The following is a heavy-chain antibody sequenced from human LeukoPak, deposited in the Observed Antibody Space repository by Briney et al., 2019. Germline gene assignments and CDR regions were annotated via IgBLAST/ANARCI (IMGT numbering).Heavy chain of an antibody. CDR2: ISSNGGST. D-gene: IGHD2-2*01. Sequence: SGGSLRLSCSASGFTFSYYAMHWVRQAPGQGLAYVSAISSNGGSTYYADSVKGRFTISRENSKNTLYLQMSSLRAEDTAVYYCVRTYGYCSSTSCYVFDYWGQGTLVTVSS. V-gene: IGHV3-64D*09. J-gene: IGHJ4*02. CDR3: VRTYGYCSSTSCYVFDY. CDR1: GFTFSYYA.